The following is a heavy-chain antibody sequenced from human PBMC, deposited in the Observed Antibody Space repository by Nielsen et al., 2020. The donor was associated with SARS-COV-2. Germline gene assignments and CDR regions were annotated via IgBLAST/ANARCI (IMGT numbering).Heavy chain of an antibody. CDR3: AREEQYQLLWVSYYGMDA. Sequence: WIRQPPGKGLEWVAVISYDGSNKYYADSVKGRFTISRDNSKNTLYLQMNSLRAEDTAVYYCAREEQYQLLWVSYYGMDAWGQGTTVTVSS. CDR2: ISYDGSNK. D-gene: IGHD2-2*01. J-gene: IGHJ6*02. V-gene: IGHV3-30*03.